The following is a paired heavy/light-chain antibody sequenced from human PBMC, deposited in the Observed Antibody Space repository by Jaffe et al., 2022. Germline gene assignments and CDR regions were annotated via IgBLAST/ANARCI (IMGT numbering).Light chain of an antibody. V-gene: IGLV1-51*01. CDR1: SSNIGNNY. J-gene: IGLJ2*01. CDR2: DNN. CDR3: GTWDSSLSGVV. Sequence: QSVLTQPPSVSAAPGQKVTISCSGSSSNIGNNYVSWYQQLPGTAPKLLIYDNNKRPSGIPDRFSGSKSGTSATLGITGLQTGDEADYYCGTWDSSLSGVVFGGGTKLTVL.
Heavy chain of an antibody. CDR1: GGTFSSYA. CDR2: IIPIFGTA. J-gene: IGHJ3*02. D-gene: IGHD3-10*01. V-gene: IGHV1-69*01. CDR3: ARDYEPYYYGSGSYYNGRLGAFDI. Sequence: QVQLVQSGAEVKKPGSSVKVSCKASGGTFSSYAISWVRQAPGQGLEWMGGIIPIFGTANYAQKFQGRVTITADESTSTAYMELSSLRSEDTAVYYCARDYEPYYYGSGSYYNGRLGAFDIWGQGTMVTVSS.